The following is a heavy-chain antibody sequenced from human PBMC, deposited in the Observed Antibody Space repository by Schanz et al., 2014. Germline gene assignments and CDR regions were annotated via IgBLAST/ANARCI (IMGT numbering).Heavy chain of an antibody. Sequence: QVQLVESGGGLVKPGGSLRLSCVVSGFTVSSDHMSWVRQAPGKGLEWVAVISYDGSNKYYADSVKGRFTISRDNSKNTLYLQMNSLRAEDTSVYFCARVRRRIATPSTPSFRNYYYYAMDVWGQGTTVTVSS. J-gene: IGHJ6*02. D-gene: IGHD6-13*01. V-gene: IGHV3-30*19. CDR2: ISYDGSNK. CDR1: GFTVSSDH. CDR3: ARVRRRIATPSTPSFRNYYYYAMDV.